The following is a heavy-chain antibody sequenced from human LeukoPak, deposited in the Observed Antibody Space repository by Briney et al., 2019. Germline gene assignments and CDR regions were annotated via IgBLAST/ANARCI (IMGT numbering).Heavy chain of an antibody. CDR1: GFTFSSYA. CDR3: ARDDSSSWYSLRAFDI. Sequence: GGSLRLSCAASGFTFSSYAMHWVRQAPGKGLEWVAVISYDGSNKYYADSVKGRFTISRDNSKNTLYLQMNSLRAEDTAVYYCARDDSSSWYSLRAFDIWGQGTMVTVSS. D-gene: IGHD6-13*01. J-gene: IGHJ3*02. V-gene: IGHV3-30-3*01. CDR2: ISYDGSNK.